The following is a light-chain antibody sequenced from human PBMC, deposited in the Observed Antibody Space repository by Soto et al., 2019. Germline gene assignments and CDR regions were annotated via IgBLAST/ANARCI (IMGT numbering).Light chain of an antibody. V-gene: IGLV2-14*01. CDR3: SSYRRGSTYV. Sequence: QSVLTQPASVSGSPGQSITVSCTGTSSDVGGYNHVSWYQQHPGKAPRLMIYDVTNRPSGVSNRFSGSKSGNTASLTISGLQAEDEADYYCSSYRRGSTYVFGTGTKVTVL. CDR1: SSDVGGYNH. CDR2: DVT. J-gene: IGLJ1*01.